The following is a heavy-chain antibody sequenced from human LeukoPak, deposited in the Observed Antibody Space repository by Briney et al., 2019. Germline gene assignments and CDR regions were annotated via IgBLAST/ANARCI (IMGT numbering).Heavy chain of an antibody. J-gene: IGHJ5*02. CDR1: GGSITSYY. Sequence: SETLSLTCTVPGGSITSYYWSWIGQPPGKGLGWIGYIYYSVSTNYNPSLKSRVTISVDTSKNQFSLKLSSLPAADTAVYYCARLRLRGNWFDPWGQGTLVTGSS. CDR2: IYYSVST. D-gene: IGHD4-17*01. V-gene: IGHV4-59*08. CDR3: ARLRLRGNWFDP.